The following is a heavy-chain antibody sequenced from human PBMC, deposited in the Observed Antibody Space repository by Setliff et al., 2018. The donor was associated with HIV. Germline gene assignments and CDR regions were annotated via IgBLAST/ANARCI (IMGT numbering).Heavy chain of an antibody. D-gene: IGHD3-10*01. CDR2: ISGNAANT. Sequence: GGSLRLSCAASGFTFSSYGMHWVRQAPGKGLEWVSGISGNAANTYYGDSVKGRFTISRDNSKNTVYLQMNSLRAEDTAVYYCANSAFRGVIWAWGQGTLVTVSS. V-gene: IGHV3-NL1*01. J-gene: IGHJ5*02. CDR3: ANSAFRGVIWA. CDR1: GFTFSSYG.